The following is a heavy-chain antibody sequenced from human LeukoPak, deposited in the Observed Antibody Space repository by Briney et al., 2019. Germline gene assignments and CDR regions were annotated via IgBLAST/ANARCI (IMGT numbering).Heavy chain of an antibody. J-gene: IGHJ5*02. CDR3: ARYVDTAMANRGWFDP. CDR2: IYYSGST. D-gene: IGHD5-18*01. Sequence: PAETLSLTCTVSGGSISSYYWSWLRQPPGKGLEWIGYIYYSGSTNYNPSLQSRVTISVDPSKNQFSLKLSSVTAADTAVYYCARYVDTAMANRGWFDPWGQGTLVTVSS. CDR1: GGSISSYY. V-gene: IGHV4-59*01.